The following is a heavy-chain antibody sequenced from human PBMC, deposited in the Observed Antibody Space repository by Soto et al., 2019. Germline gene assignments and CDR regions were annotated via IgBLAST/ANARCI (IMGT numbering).Heavy chain of an antibody. Sequence: QVQLQQSGPGLVKPSQTLSLTCSVSGASISSAGYYWTWIRQHPVKGLEWIGNIYYPGSTNYNESLKRRLIISVDRSENYFSLKLSYVTAADTAVYYCARDRLGNHYYNGMDVWGQGTTVTVSS. V-gene: IGHV4-31*03. CDR2: IYYPGST. D-gene: IGHD3-10*01. CDR3: ARDRLGNHYYNGMDV. CDR1: GASISSAGYY. J-gene: IGHJ6*02.